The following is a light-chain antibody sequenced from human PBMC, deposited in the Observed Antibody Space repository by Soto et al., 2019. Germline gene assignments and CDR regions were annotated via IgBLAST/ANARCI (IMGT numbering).Light chain of an antibody. CDR2: DVS. CDR3: SSYTSSSPLAV. J-gene: IGLJ1*01. V-gene: IGLV2-14*01. Sequence: QPVLTQPASVSGSPGQSITISCTGTSSDVGGYNYVSWYQQHPGKAPKLMIYDVSNRPSGVSNRFSGSKSGNTASLTISGLQAEDEADYYCSSYTSSSPLAVFGTGTKVTVL. CDR1: SSDVGGYNY.